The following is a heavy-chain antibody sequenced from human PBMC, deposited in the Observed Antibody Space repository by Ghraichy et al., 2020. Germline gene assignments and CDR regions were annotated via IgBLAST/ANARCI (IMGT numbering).Heavy chain of an antibody. CDR1: GFTFSGSA. CDR2: IRSKANSYAT. J-gene: IGHJ4*02. CDR3: TNHYDYGDY. V-gene: IGHV3-73*01. D-gene: IGHD3-10*01. Sequence: GSLRLSCAASGFTFSGSAMHWVRQASGKGLEWVGRIRSKANSYATAYAASVKGRFTISRDDSKNTAYLQMNSLKTEDTAVYYYTNHYDYGDYWGQGTLVTVSS.